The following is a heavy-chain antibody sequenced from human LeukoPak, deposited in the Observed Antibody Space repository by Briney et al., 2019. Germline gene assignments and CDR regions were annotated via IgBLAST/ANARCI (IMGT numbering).Heavy chain of an antibody. CDR1: GFAFSKYG. Sequence: PGGSPRLSCAASGFAFSKYGMHWVRQAPGKGLEWLAIIWYDGHNKYYADSVKGRFTISRDNSENALFLEMNELRVEDTAMYYCAREWGLIAVAGGPGYWGQGTLVTVSS. V-gene: IGHV3-33*01. CDR2: IWYDGHNK. D-gene: IGHD6-19*01. J-gene: IGHJ4*02. CDR3: AREWGLIAVAGGPGY.